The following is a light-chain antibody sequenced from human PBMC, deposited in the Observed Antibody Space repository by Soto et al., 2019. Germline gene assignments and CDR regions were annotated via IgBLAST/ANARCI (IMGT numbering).Light chain of an antibody. CDR3: QQRTDWPPVYT. V-gene: IGKV3D-20*02. CDR2: DAS. CDR1: QSVSNTY. J-gene: IGKJ2*01. Sequence: EIVLTQSPGTLSLSPGERATLSCRASQSVSNTYLAWYQQKPGQAPRLLIYDASSRATGIPDRFSGSGSGTDFTLTISRLEPEDFAVYYCQQRTDWPPVYTFGQGTKLEIK.